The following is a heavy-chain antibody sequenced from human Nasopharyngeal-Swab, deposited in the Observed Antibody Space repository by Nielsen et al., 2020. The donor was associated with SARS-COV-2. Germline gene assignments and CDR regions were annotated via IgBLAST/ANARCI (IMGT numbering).Heavy chain of an antibody. Sequence: ASVKVSCKASGYTFTSYGISWVRQAPGQGLEWMGWISAYNGNTNYAQKLQGRVTMTTDTSTSTAYMELRSLRSDDTAVYYCARDIQRYCSSTGCYTDGAFDIWGQGTMVTVSS. V-gene: IGHV1-18*04. J-gene: IGHJ3*02. CDR2: ISAYNGNT. D-gene: IGHD2-2*02. CDR1: GYTFTSYG. CDR3: ARDIQRYCSSTGCYTDGAFDI.